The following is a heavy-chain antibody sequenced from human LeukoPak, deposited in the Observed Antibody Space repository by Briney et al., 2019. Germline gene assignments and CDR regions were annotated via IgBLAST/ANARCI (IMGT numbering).Heavy chain of an antibody. CDR3: ARHLGLWFGELLIPGAFDI. Sequence: GGSLRPSCAASGFTFDDYGMSWVRQAPGKGLEWVSGINWNGGSTGYADSVKGRFTISRDDAKNPLYLQMNSLRAEDTALYYCARHLGLWFGELLIPGAFDIWGQGTMVTVSS. J-gene: IGHJ3*02. D-gene: IGHD3-10*01. CDR1: GFTFDDYG. V-gene: IGHV3-20*04. CDR2: INWNGGST.